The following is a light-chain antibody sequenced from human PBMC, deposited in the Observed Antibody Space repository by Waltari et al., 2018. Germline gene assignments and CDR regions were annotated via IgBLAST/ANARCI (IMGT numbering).Light chain of an antibody. J-gene: IGKJ1*01. CDR2: GAS. V-gene: IGKV3-15*01. CDR1: HSIRNN. Sequence: EIVLTQSPATLSVSPGERATLFCRASHSIRNNLAWYQQKPGQAPRLLIYGASTRATGIPARFSGSGSGTEFTLTISSLQAEDVAVYYCQQYYTTRTFGQGTKVEIK. CDR3: QQYYTTRT.